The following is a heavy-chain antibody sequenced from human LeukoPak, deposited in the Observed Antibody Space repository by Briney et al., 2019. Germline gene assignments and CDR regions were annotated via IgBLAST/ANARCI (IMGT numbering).Heavy chain of an antibody. CDR3: ASLLIAAAGEFDY. CDR2: IHYSGST. V-gene: IGHV4-39*01. CDR1: GGSISSSSYY. D-gene: IGHD6-13*01. Sequence: SETLSLTCTVSGGSISSSSYYWGWIRQPPGKGLEWIGSIHYSGSTYYNPSLKSRVTISVDTSKNQFSLKLSSVTAADTAVYYCASLLIAAAGEFDYWGQGTLVTVSS. J-gene: IGHJ4*02.